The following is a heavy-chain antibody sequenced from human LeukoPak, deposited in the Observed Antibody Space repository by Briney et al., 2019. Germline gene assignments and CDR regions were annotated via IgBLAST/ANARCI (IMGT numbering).Heavy chain of an antibody. Sequence: SETLSLTCTVSGGSISSGGYYWSWIRQPPGKGLEWIGYIYYSGSTYYNPSLKSRVTITVDTSKNQFSLKLSSVTAADTAVYYCARDAHYYDSSGYSDWYFDLWGRGTLVTVSS. D-gene: IGHD3-22*01. J-gene: IGHJ2*01. CDR1: GGSISSGGYY. CDR3: ARDAHYYDSSGYSDWYFDL. CDR2: IYYSGST. V-gene: IGHV4-30-4*01.